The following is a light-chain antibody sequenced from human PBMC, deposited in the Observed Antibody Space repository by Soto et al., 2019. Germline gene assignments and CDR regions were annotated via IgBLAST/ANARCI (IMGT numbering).Light chain of an antibody. CDR2: DAS. CDR3: QQYDNLPT. CDR1: QDISNY. J-gene: IGKJ4*02. V-gene: IGKV1-33*01. Sequence: DIQMTQSPSSLSASVGDRVTITCQASQDISNYLNWYQQKPGKATKLLIYDASNLETGVPSRFSGSGSGTDFTFTISRLQPEDIATYYCQQYDNLPTFGGGPKVELK.